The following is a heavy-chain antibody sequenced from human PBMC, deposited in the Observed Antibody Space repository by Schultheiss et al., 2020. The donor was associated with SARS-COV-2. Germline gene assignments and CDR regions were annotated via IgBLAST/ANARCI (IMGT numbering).Heavy chain of an antibody. CDR1: GLTFRDYQ. V-gene: IGHV3-66*02. CDR3: AKPRPPYHGGHPSDYYYCGMDV. D-gene: IGHD1-14*01. J-gene: IGHJ6*02. CDR2: IYSGGYT. Sequence: GGSLRLSCVVSGLTFRDYQMNWVRQAPGEGLEWVSVIYSGGYTDYADSVKGRFTISRDHSKNTLYLQMNSLTAEDTAVYYCAKPRPPYHGGHPSDYYYCGMDVWGQGTTVTVSS.